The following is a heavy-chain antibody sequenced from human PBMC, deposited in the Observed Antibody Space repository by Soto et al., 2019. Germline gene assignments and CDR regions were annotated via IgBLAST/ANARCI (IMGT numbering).Heavy chain of an antibody. CDR2: IYHSGST. V-gene: IGHV4-4*02. CDR3: ASGGRRSGDVFDI. D-gene: IGHD2-15*01. Sequence: PSETLSLTCAVSGGSISSSNWWSWVRQPPGKGLEWIGEIYHSGSTNYNPSLKSRVTISVDKSKNQFSLKLSSVTAADTAVYYCASGGRRSGDVFDIWGQGTMVTVSS. J-gene: IGHJ3*02. CDR1: GGSISSSNW.